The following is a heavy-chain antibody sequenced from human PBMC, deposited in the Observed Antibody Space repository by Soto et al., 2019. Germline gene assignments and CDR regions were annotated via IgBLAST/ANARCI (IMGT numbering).Heavy chain of an antibody. D-gene: IGHD3-10*01. Sequence: GASVKVSCKASGDTFTFYSINWVRQAPGPGLEWMGRINPILSMSNYAQRFQGRVTMTADKSTSTAYMELSSLRSEDTAIYYCASSYGSGYRAFDYWGQGTLVTSPQ. CDR1: GDTFTFYS. J-gene: IGHJ4*02. CDR2: INPILSMS. CDR3: ASSYGSGYRAFDY. V-gene: IGHV1-69*02.